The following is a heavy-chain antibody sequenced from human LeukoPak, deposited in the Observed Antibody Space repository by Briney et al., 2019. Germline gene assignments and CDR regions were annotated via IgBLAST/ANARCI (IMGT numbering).Heavy chain of an antibody. J-gene: IGHJ4*02. CDR2: IKQDGSEK. Sequence: TGGSLRLSCAASGFTFSSYWMSWVRQAPGKGLEWVANIKQDGSEKYYVDSVKGRFTISRDNAKNSLYLQMNSLRAEDTAVYYCARGIAAAGRGIFDYWGQGTLVTVSS. CDR1: GFTFSSYW. V-gene: IGHV3-7*03. D-gene: IGHD6-13*01. CDR3: ARGIAAAGRGIFDY.